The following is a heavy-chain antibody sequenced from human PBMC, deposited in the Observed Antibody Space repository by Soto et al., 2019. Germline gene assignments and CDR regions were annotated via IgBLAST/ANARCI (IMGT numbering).Heavy chain of an antibody. V-gene: IGHV3-30*09. CDR2: ISYDGSQT. D-gene: IGHD3-3*01. CDR1: GFIFSNYA. CDR3: ARDFGAGAFDI. Sequence: QVQLVESGGGVVQPGESMRHSCAASGFIFSNYAFHWVRQAPGKGLEWITVISYDGSQTYFGDSVKGRFAISRDNSKDTLYLQMNSLRPEDTAVYYCARDFGAGAFDIWGQGTLVTVSS. J-gene: IGHJ3*02.